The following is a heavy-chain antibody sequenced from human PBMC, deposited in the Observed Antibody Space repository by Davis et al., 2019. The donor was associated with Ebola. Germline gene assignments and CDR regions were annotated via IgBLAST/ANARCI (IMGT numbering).Heavy chain of an antibody. Sequence: PSETLSLTCTVSGGSISSSSYYWGWIRQPPGKGLAWIGSIYSSGSTYYNPSLKSRVTISVDTSKNQFSLKLSSVTAADTAVYYCARHSTKVRGVRPLGWFDPWGQGTLVTVSS. J-gene: IGHJ5*02. CDR3: ARHSTKVRGVRPLGWFDP. V-gene: IGHV4-39*01. CDR2: IYSSGST. CDR1: GGSISSSSYY. D-gene: IGHD3-10*01.